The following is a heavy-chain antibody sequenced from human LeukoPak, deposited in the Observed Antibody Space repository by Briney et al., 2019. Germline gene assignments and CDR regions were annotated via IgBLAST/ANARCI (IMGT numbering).Heavy chain of an antibody. CDR2: ISGSGRDS. J-gene: IGHJ6*02. D-gene: IGHD5-18*01. Sequence: PGGSLRLSCAASGFTFTSYAMSWVRQAPGKGLEWVSAISGSGRDSYYADSVEGRFTISRDNSKNTLYLQMSSLRADDTAIYYCAKNDGYRYGRNYGMDVWGQGTTVTVSS. CDR1: GFTFTSYA. CDR3: AKNDGYRYGRNYGMDV. V-gene: IGHV3-23*01.